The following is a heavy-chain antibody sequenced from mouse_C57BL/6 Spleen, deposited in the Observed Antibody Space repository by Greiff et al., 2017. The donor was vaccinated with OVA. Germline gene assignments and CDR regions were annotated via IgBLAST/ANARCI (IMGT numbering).Heavy chain of an antibody. CDR1: GFTFSDYG. V-gene: IGHV5-17*01. J-gene: IGHJ2*01. CDR3: ATYSNFFDY. D-gene: IGHD2-5*01. CDR2: ISSGSSTI. Sequence: EVKLVESGGGLVKPGGSLKLSCAASGFTFSDYGMHWVRQAPEKGLEWVAYISSGSSTIYYADSVKGRFTISRDNAKNTLFLQMTSLRSEDTAMYYCATYSNFFDYWGQGTTLTVSS.